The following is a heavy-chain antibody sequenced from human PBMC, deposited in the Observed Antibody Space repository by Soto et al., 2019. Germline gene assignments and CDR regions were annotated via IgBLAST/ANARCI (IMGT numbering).Heavy chain of an antibody. D-gene: IGHD6-13*01. Sequence: ASVKVSCKASGYTFTSYYMHGVRQAPGQGLEWMGIINPSGGSTSYAQKFQGRVTMTRDTSTSTVYMELSSLRSEDTAVYYCARVSNGGGDSSNNWFDPSGQRTLVTFSS. CDR3: ARVSNGGGDSSNNWFDP. J-gene: IGHJ5*02. CDR2: INPSGGST. CDR1: GYTFTSYY. V-gene: IGHV1-46*01.